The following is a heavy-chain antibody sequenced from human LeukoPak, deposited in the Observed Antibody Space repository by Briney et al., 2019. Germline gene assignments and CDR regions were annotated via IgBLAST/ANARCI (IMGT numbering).Heavy chain of an antibody. CDR3: ARDLGAAGGQDYFDY. Sequence: PGGSLRLSCAASGFIFSDYYMSWVRQAPGKGLEWVSVIYSGGSTYYADSVKGRFTISRDNSKNTLYLQMNSLRAEDTAVYYCARDLGAAGGQDYFDYWGQGTLVTVSS. CDR1: GFIFSDYY. V-gene: IGHV3-66*01. J-gene: IGHJ4*02. D-gene: IGHD3-10*01. CDR2: IYSGGST.